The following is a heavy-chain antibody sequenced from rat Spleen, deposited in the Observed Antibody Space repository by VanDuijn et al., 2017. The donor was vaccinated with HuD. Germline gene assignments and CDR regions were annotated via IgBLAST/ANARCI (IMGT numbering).Heavy chain of an antibody. CDR1: GLTFSDYF. CDR3: ATRDGGYPG. Sequence: EVKLVESGGGLVQPGRSLKLSCAASGLTFSDYFMAWVRQAPTKGLEWVATISYDGSSPYYRDSVKGRFTISRDNTKSTLYLQMDSLRSDDTATYYCATRDGGYPGWGQGTLVTVSS. J-gene: IGHJ3*01. D-gene: IGHD1-11*01. CDR2: ISYDGSSP. V-gene: IGHV5-29*01.